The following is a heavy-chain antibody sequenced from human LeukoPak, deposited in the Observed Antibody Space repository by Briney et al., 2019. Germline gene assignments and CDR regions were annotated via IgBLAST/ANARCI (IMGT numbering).Heavy chain of an antibody. Sequence: ASVKVSCKASGYTFTNFIISWVRQAPGQGLEWMGWISAYNDNTSYAQMFQDRVTMSTDTSTSTAYMELRSLRFDDTAVYYCARVRKQLVAGWFDPWGQGTLVTVSS. V-gene: IGHV1-18*01. D-gene: IGHD6-6*01. CDR1: GYTFTNFI. CDR3: ARVRKQLVAGWFDP. CDR2: ISAYNDNT. J-gene: IGHJ5*02.